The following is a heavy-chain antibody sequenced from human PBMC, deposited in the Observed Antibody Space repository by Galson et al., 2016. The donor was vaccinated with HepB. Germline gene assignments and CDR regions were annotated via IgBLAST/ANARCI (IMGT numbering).Heavy chain of an antibody. V-gene: IGHV4-61*08. Sequence: ETLSLTCTVSGASLGVSGYHWAWIRQPTGKGLEWIGHSESRSYNPSLRSRVTISLDTSKNQFSLKLTSVTAADTAIYFCATYIEGAGGTGSWGQGTLVFVSS. CDR1: GASLGVSGYH. CDR2: SESR. CDR3: ATYIEGAGGTGS. J-gene: IGHJ5*02. D-gene: IGHD3-16*01.